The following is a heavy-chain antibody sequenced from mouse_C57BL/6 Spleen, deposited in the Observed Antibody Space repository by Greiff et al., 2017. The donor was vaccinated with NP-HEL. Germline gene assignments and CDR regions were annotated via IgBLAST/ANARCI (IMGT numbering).Heavy chain of an antibody. CDR2: IDPSDSYT. D-gene: IGHD1-1*02. J-gene: IGHJ2*01. CDR3: ARGGYGDYFDY. Sequence: QVQLKQPGAELVMPGASVKLSCKASGYTFTSYWMHWVKQRPGQGLEWIGEIDPSDSYTNYNQKFKGKSTLTVDKSSSTAYMQLSSLTSEDSAVYYCARGGYGDYFDYWGQGTTLTVSS. V-gene: IGHV1-69*01. CDR1: GYTFTSYW.